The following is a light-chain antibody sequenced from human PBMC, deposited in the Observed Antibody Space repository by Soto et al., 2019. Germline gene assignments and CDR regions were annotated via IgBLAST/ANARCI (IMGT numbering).Light chain of an antibody. Sequence: SVLTQPPSVSAAPGQKVTISCSGSSSNIGNNYVSWYQQLPGTAPKLLIYENNKRPSGIPDRFSGSKSGTSATLGITGLQTGDEADYYCGTWDSSLSAYVFGTWTKVTVL. CDR2: ENN. J-gene: IGLJ1*01. CDR1: SSNIGNNY. V-gene: IGLV1-51*02. CDR3: GTWDSSLSAYV.